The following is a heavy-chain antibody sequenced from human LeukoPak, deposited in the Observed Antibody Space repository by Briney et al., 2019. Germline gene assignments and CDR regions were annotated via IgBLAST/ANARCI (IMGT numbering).Heavy chain of an antibody. Sequence: PGGSLRLSCAASGFTFSSYAMSWVRQAPGKGLEWVSSISSSSSYIYYADSVKGRFTISRDNAKNSLYLQMNSLRAEDTAVYYCARRVAGLFDYWGQGTLVTVSS. D-gene: IGHD6-19*01. V-gene: IGHV3-21*01. CDR2: ISSSSSYI. CDR3: ARRVAGLFDY. J-gene: IGHJ4*02. CDR1: GFTFSSYA.